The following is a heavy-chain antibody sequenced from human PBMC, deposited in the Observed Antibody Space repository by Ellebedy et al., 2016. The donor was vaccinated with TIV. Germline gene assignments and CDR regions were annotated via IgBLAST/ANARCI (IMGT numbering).Heavy chain of an antibody. J-gene: IGHJ4*02. Sequence: GGSLRLSCEASGVSVSSHGMHWVRQAPGKGLQWVAVISHDGSDKIYADSVRGRFTISRDNSKNTLDLQMDSLRVEDTAVYYCASLGGRQRYSDWGQGTLVTVST. D-gene: IGHD4-11*01. CDR1: GVSVSSHG. CDR2: ISHDGSDK. V-gene: IGHV3-33*05. CDR3: ASLGGRQRYSD.